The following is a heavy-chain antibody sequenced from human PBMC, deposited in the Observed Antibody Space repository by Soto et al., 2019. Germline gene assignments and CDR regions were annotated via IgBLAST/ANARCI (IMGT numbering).Heavy chain of an antibody. J-gene: IGHJ4*02. CDR2: IYYSGST. V-gene: IGHV4-31*03. CDR1: GGSISSGGYY. D-gene: IGHD5-18*01. Sequence: QVQLQESGPGLVKPSQTLSLTCTVSGGSISSGGYYWSWIRQHPGKGLEWIGYIYYSGSTYYNPSLKRRVTISVDTYKNQFSLQLSSVTAAEPAVYYCARHRPDLRGYRYYFEYWGQGTLVTVSS. CDR3: ARHRPDLRGYRYYFEY.